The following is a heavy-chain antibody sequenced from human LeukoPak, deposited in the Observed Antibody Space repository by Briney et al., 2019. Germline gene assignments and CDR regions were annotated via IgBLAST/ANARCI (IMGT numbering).Heavy chain of an antibody. J-gene: IGHJ4*02. D-gene: IGHD6-13*01. CDR3: ATPGPYSSSWYVFDY. Sequence: GASVKVSCKASGYTFTGYDMHWVRQAPGQGLEWMGWINPNSGGTNYAQKFQGRVTMTRDTSISTAYMELSRLRSDDTAVYYCATPGPYSSSWYVFDYWGQGTLVTVSS. CDR2: INPNSGGT. CDR1: GYTFTGYD. V-gene: IGHV1-2*02.